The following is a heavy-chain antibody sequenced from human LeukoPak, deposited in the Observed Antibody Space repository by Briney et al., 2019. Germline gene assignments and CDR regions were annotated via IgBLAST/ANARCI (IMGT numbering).Heavy chain of an antibody. V-gene: IGHV3-48*02. Sequence: GESMTLSCGPSRFTFTAYPMNWVRQAPGKGLEWVSNFRTSAARANHGYYADSVKGRVAISRDDAKNTLYLHMNSLRDDDTAVYYCASDQRYAFDYWGQGILVTVSS. CDR2: FRTSAARANHG. CDR1: RFTFTAYP. J-gene: IGHJ4*02. D-gene: IGHD3-9*01. CDR3: ASDQRYAFDY.